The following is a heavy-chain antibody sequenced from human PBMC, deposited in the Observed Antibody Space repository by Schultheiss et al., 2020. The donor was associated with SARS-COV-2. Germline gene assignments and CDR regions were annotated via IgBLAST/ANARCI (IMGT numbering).Heavy chain of an antibody. CDR1: GYTFTSYG. V-gene: IGHV1-18*01. CDR2: ISAYNGNT. Sequence: ASVKVSCKASGYTFTSYGISWVRQAPGQGLEWMGWISAYNGNTNYAQKLQGRVTMTRDTSTSTAYMELSSLRSEDTAVYYCARDRGTGTTLYFVVNWFDPWGQGTLVTVSS. D-gene: IGHD1-7*01. CDR3: ARDRGTGTTLYFVVNWFDP. J-gene: IGHJ5*02.